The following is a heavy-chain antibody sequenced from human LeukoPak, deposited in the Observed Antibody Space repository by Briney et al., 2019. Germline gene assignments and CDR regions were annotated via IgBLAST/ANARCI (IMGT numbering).Heavy chain of an antibody. J-gene: IGHJ4*02. V-gene: IGHV3-30*18. CDR2: ISYDGSNK. D-gene: IGHD3-10*01. CDR3: AKDQEFGSDY. Sequence: PGRSLRLSCAASGFTFSSYGMHWVRQAPGKGLEWVAVISYDGSNKYYADSVKGRFTISRGNSKNTLYLQMNSLRAEDTAVYHCAKDQEFGSDYWGQGTLVTVSS. CDR1: GFTFSSYG.